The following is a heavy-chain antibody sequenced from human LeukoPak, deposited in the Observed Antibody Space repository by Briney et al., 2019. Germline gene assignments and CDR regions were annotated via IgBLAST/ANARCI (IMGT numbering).Heavy chain of an antibody. CDR3: ASWIGYCSGGSCHDDFDY. Sequence: PGGSLRLSCAVSGLTFSNYAITWLRQAPGKGLEWVSAISGSGHNTYYADSVKGRFTISRDNSKNTLYLQMNSLSAEDTAVYYCASWIGYCSGGSCHDDFDYWGQGTLVTVSS. J-gene: IGHJ4*02. CDR1: GLTFSNYA. D-gene: IGHD2-15*01. V-gene: IGHV3-23*01. CDR2: ISGSGHNT.